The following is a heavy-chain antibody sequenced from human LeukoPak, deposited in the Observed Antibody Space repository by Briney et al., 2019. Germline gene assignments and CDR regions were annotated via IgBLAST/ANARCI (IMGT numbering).Heavy chain of an antibody. D-gene: IGHD7-27*01. CDR1: GFTFSGHW. CDR3: ARNNWGIDY. CDR2: INDDGSVK. J-gene: IGHJ4*02. V-gene: IGHV3-74*01. Sequence: GGSLRLSCVASGFTFSGHWMHWVRQAPGEGLVWVSRINDDGSVKSYADSVRGRFTISRDNAKNTLYLQMTSLRVDDTAVYYCARNNWGIDYWGQGALVTVSS.